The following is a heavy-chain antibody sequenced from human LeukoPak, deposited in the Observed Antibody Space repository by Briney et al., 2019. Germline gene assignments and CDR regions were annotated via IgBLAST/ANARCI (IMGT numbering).Heavy chain of an antibody. J-gene: IGHJ6*02. Sequence: AGGAPRLSRAGPGFTFRKAWVSWVRQGPGEGLEWVAVISYDGSNKYYADSVKGRFTISRDNSKNTLYLQMNSLRAEDTAVYYCAKVASVGMDVWGQGTTVTVSS. CDR3: AKVASVGMDV. CDR1: GFTFRKAW. V-gene: IGHV3-30*18. D-gene: IGHD2-15*01. CDR2: ISYDGSNK.